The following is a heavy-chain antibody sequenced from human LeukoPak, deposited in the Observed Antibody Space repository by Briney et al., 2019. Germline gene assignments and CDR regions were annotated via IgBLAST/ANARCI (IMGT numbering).Heavy chain of an antibody. CDR2: IFPGDSDT. CDR3: ARHRVAAAGSYFRYNWFDS. Sequence: GESLKISSKGSAYSFTSYWIGWVRQMPGKGLEWMGIIFPGDSDTRYSPSFQGQVTISADKSISTAYLQWSSLKASDTAMYYCARHRVAAAGSYFRYNWFDSWGQGTLVTVSS. D-gene: IGHD6-13*01. V-gene: IGHV5-51*01. CDR1: AYSFTSYW. J-gene: IGHJ5*01.